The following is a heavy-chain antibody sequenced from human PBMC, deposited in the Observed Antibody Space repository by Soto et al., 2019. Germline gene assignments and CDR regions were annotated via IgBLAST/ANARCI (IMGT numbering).Heavy chain of an antibody. CDR1: GGTFSSYA. J-gene: IGHJ6*02. CDR3: ASTDGSPYYYGLDV. V-gene: IGHV1-69*12. D-gene: IGHD3-10*01. CDR2: IIPIFGTA. Sequence: QVQLVQSGAEVKKPGSSVKVSCKASGGTFSSYAISWVRQAPGQGLEWMGGIIPIFGTANYAQKFQGRVTITADESTSTDYMELSSLRSEDTAVYYCASTDGSPYYYGLDVWGQGTTVTVSS.